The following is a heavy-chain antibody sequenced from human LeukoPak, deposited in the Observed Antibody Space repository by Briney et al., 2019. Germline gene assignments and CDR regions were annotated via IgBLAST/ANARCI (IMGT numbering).Heavy chain of an antibody. Sequence: SETLSLTCSVSGGPITTSSYYWAWIRQPPEKGLEWIGSIYYTGGTNYSPSLKSRVTISVDTSKNQFSLKLSSVTAADTAVYYCARDHSSSSWMDSFEIWGPGTKVTVSS. CDR1: GGPITTSSYY. V-gene: IGHV4-39*02. J-gene: IGHJ3*02. D-gene: IGHD6-6*01. CDR3: ARDHSSSSWMDSFEI. CDR2: IYYTGGT.